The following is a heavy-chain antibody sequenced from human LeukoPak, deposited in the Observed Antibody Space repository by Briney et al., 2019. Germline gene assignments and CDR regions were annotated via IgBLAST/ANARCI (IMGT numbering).Heavy chain of an antibody. Sequence: PGGSLRLSCAASGFTFDDYGMSWVRQAPGKGLEWVSGISGTAGSTYYADSVKGRFTISRDNSKNTLYLQMSSLRAEDTAAYYCAKVMGIAAAGTSPFDYWGQGTLVTVSS. CDR3: AKVMGIAAAGTSPFDY. V-gene: IGHV3-23*01. D-gene: IGHD6-13*01. CDR2: ISGTAGST. J-gene: IGHJ4*02. CDR1: GFTFDDYG.